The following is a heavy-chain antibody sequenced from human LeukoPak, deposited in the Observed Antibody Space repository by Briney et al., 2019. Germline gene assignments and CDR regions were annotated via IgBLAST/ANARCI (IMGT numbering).Heavy chain of an antibody. D-gene: IGHD3-22*01. CDR2: IRSETYGATT. J-gene: IGHJ4*02. CDR3: TRAAYYSDSRGYYLFDY. Sequence: GGSLRLSCTASGFTFGDYALSWVRQAPGKGLEWVGFIRSETYGATTEYAASVNGRFAISRDDSESIANLQMNSLKTEDTAVYYCTRAAYYSDSRGYYLFDYWGQGTLVTVSS. CDR1: GFTFGDYA. V-gene: IGHV3-49*04.